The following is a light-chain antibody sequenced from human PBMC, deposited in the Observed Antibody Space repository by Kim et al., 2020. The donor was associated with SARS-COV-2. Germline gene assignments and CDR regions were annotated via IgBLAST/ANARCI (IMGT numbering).Light chain of an antibody. CDR3: QQYNKWLYS. Sequence: SVSPGERATLSYRASENIDTNLAWYQQKPGQAPRALIFDASTRATGIPARFSGSGSGTEFTLTISSLQSEDFAVYYCQQYNKWLYSFGQGTKLEIK. CDR1: ENIDTN. V-gene: IGKV3-15*01. J-gene: IGKJ2*03. CDR2: DAS.